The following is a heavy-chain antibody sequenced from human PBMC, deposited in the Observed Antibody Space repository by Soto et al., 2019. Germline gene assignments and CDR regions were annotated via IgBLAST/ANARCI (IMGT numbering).Heavy chain of an antibody. CDR2: ISASGENT. V-gene: IGHV3-23*01. J-gene: IGHJ4*02. CDR1: GFSFSIYA. CDR3: ARGNSPVNVH. D-gene: IGHD3-16*02. Sequence: EVQLLESGGNLVQPGGSLRLSCAASGFSFSIYAMSWVRQAPGKGLEWVCGISASGENTYYADSVKGRFTISRDNSKNSLYLQMNSLRADDTAVYYCARGNSPVNVHWGQGTLVIVSS.